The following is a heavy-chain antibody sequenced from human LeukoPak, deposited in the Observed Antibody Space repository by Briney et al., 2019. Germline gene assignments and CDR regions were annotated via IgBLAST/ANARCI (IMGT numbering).Heavy chain of an antibody. CDR2: IIPIFGTA. Sequence: SVKVSCKASGGTFTSYAISWVRQAPGQGLEWTGGIIPIFGTANYAQKFQGRVTITTDESTSTAYMELSSLRSEDTAVYYCAVNSGSYSLLWEYLYYFDYWGQGTLVTVSS. J-gene: IGHJ4*02. D-gene: IGHD1-26*01. CDR1: GGTFTSYA. CDR3: AVNSGSYSLLWEYLYYFDY. V-gene: IGHV1-69*05.